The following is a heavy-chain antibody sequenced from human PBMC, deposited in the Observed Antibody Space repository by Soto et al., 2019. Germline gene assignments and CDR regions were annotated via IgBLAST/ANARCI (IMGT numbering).Heavy chain of an antibody. V-gene: IGHV4-34*01. CDR2: ISQSGST. Sequence: SETLSLTCAVHGGSFSGYYWSWIRLPPGKGLEWIGEISQSGSTNYDPSLKSRVTISLDTSKNQFSLKLSSLTAADTALYYCAREYFRARGGFDTWGLGTLVTVSS. CDR1: GGSFSGYY. D-gene: IGHD3-9*01. CDR3: AREYFRARGGFDT. J-gene: IGHJ3*02.